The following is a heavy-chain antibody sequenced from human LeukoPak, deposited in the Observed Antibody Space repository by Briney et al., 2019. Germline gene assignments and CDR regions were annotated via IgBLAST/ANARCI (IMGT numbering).Heavy chain of an antibody. CDR2: IRSKANSYAT. CDR3: TKIAAAGTLEAFDI. J-gene: IGHJ3*02. D-gene: IGHD6-13*01. V-gene: IGHV3-73*01. CDR1: GFTFSGSA. Sequence: GGSLKLSCAASGFTFSGSAMHWGRQASGKGLEWVGRIRSKANSYATAYAASVKGRFTISRDDSKNTAYLQMNSLKTEDTAVYYCTKIAAAGTLEAFDIWGQGTMVTVSS.